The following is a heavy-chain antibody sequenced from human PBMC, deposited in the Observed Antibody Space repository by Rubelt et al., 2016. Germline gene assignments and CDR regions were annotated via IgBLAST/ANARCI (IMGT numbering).Heavy chain of an antibody. CDR2: ISAYNGNT. J-gene: IGHJ5*02. CDR3: ARDKEWLATRGFQNWFDP. D-gene: IGHD6-19*01. CDR1: GYTFTSYG. Sequence: QVQLVQSGAEVKKPGASVKVSCKASGYTFTSYGISWVRQAPGQGLEWMGWISAYNGNTNYAQKLQGRVTRTTDTSTSTAYMEPRSLRSDDTAVYYCARDKEWLATRGFQNWFDPWGQGTLVTVSS. V-gene: IGHV1-18*01.